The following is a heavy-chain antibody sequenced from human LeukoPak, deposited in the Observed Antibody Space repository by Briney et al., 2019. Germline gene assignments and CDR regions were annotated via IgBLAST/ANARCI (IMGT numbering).Heavy chain of an antibody. CDR3: ARGPGLWFGPIRLGYFQH. J-gene: IGHJ1*01. V-gene: IGHV1-8*01. Sequence: GASVKVSCKASGYTFTSYDINWVRQATGQGLEWMGWMNPNSGNTGYAQKFQGRVTMTRNTSISTAYMELSSLRSEDTAVYYCARGPGLWFGPIRLGYFQHWGQGTLVTVSS. CDR1: GYTFTSYD. D-gene: IGHD3-10*01. CDR2: MNPNSGNT.